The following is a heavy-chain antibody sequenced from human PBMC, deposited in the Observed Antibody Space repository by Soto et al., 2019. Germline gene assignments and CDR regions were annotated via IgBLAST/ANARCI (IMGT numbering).Heavy chain of an antibody. V-gene: IGHV4-39*01. CDR3: ASLTIAAAGTCFDY. J-gene: IGHJ4*02. D-gene: IGHD6-13*01. Sequence: PSETLSLTCTVSGGSISSSSYYWGWIRQPPGKGLEWIGSIYYSGSTYYNPSLKSRVTISVDTSKNQFSLKLSSVTAADTAVYYCASLTIAAAGTCFDYWGQGTLVTVSS. CDR1: GGSISSSSYY. CDR2: IYYSGST.